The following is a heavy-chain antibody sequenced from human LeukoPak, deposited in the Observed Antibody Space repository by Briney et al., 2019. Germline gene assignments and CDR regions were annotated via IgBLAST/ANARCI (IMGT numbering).Heavy chain of an antibody. CDR3: ARRPAARYYGMDV. Sequence: SETLSLTCTVSGGSISSSSYYWGWIRQPPGKGLEWIGSIYYSGSTYYNPSLKSRVTISVDTSKNQFSLKLSSVTAADTAVYYCARRPAARYYGMDVWGQGTTVTVSS. CDR2: IYYSGST. CDR1: GGSISSSSYY. V-gene: IGHV4-39*01. D-gene: IGHD6-25*01. J-gene: IGHJ6*02.